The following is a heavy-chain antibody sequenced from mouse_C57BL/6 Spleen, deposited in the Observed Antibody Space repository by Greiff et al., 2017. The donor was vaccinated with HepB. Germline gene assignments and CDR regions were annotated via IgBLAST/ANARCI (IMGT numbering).Heavy chain of an antibody. Sequence: VQLQQSGPELVKPGASVKISCKASGYSFTGYYMNWVKQSPEKSLEWIGEINPSTGGTTYNQKFKAKATMTVDKSSSTAYMQLKSLTSEDSAVYYCARWGNYFFDYWGQGTTLTVSS. CDR1: GYSFTGYY. CDR2: INPSTGGT. CDR3: ARWGNYFFDY. J-gene: IGHJ2*01. V-gene: IGHV1-42*01. D-gene: IGHD2-1*01.